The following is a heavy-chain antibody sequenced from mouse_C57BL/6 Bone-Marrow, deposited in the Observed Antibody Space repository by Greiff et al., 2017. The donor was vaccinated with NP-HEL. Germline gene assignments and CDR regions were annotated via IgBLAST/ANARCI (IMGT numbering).Heavy chain of an antibody. CDR1: GYTFTSYD. CDR3: ARGRFYYGSWGYFDV. Sequence: QVQLQQSGPELVKPGASVKLSCKASGYTFTSYDINWVKQRPGQGLEWIGWIYPRDGSTKYNEKFKGKATLTVDTSSSTAYMELHSLTSEDSAVYFCARGRFYYGSWGYFDVWGTGTTVTVSS. V-gene: IGHV1-85*01. D-gene: IGHD1-1*01. J-gene: IGHJ1*03. CDR2: IYPRDGST.